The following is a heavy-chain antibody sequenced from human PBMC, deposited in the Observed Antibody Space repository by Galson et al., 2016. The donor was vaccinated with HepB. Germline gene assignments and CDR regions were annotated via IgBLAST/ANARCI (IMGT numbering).Heavy chain of an antibody. CDR2: INPNGDST. D-gene: IGHD3-3*01. J-gene: IGHJ6*02. Sequence: SVKVSCKASGYTFTSYHMHWVRQAPGQGLEWMGLINPNGDSTNYAQKFQGRVTMTRDTSTTTVYMELSSLRSEDTAVYYCARERDDFWSGYARYGMDVWGQGTTVTVSS. CDR3: ARERDDFWSGYARYGMDV. V-gene: IGHV1-46*01. CDR1: GYTFTSYH.